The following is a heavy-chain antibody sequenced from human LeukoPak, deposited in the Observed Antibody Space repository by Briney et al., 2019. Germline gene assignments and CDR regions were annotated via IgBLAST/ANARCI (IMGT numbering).Heavy chain of an antibody. CDR1: GFTVSGSY. J-gene: IGHJ4*02. Sequence: PGGSLRLSCAVSGFTVSGSYMSWVCQAPGKGLEWVSLIYSGGTTYYADSVKGRFTISRDNSKNTLYLQMNSLRAEDTAVYYCARRAGGYSHPYDYWGQGILVTVSS. CDR3: ARRAGGYSHPYDY. D-gene: IGHD4-23*01. CDR2: IYSGGTT. V-gene: IGHV3-53*01.